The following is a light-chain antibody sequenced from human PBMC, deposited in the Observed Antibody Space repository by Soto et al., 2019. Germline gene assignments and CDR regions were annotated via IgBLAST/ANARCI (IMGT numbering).Light chain of an antibody. CDR1: QSVSSY. Sequence: EIVLTQSPATLSLSPGERATLSCRASQSVSSYLAWYQQKPGQAPRLLMSDASNRATGIPARFSGSGSGTDFTLTISSPEPEDIAVYYCQQRSNGPLTFGGGTKVEIK. CDR2: DAS. V-gene: IGKV3-11*01. CDR3: QQRSNGPLT. J-gene: IGKJ4*01.